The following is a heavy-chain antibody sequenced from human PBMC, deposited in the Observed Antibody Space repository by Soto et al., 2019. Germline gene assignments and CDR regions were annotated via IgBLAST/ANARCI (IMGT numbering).Heavy chain of an antibody. D-gene: IGHD2-15*01. V-gene: IGHV3-30-3*01. Sequence: QVQLVESGGGVVQPGRSLRLSCAASGFTFSSYAMHWVRQAPGKGLEWVAVISYDGSNKYYADSVKGRFTISRDNSKNTLYLQMNSLRAEDTAVYYCARAQEHCSGGSCYPYFDYWGQGTLVTVSS. J-gene: IGHJ4*02. CDR1: GFTFSSYA. CDR3: ARAQEHCSGGSCYPYFDY. CDR2: ISYDGSNK.